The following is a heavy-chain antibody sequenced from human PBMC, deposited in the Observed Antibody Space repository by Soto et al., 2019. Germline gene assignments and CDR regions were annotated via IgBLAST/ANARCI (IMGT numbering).Heavy chain of an antibody. J-gene: IGHJ6*02. CDR1: GYSFTSYW. V-gene: IGHV5-51*01. Sequence: GESLKISCKGSGYSFTSYWVGWVRQMPGKGLEWMGIIYPGDSDTRYSPSFQGQVTISADKSISTAYLQWSSLKASDTAMYYCARHVRPRYYYYGMDVWGQGTAVTVSS. D-gene: IGHD2-8*01. CDR3: ARHVRPRYYYYGMDV. CDR2: IYPGDSDT.